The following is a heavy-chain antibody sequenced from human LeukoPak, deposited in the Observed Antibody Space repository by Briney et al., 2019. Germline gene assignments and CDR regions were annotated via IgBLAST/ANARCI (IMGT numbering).Heavy chain of an antibody. J-gene: IGHJ4*02. CDR3: GRKAGDCGGGTCYSIDY. CDR1: GGSFSSEA. Sequence: SVKVSCKAFGGSFSSEAISWVRQAPGQGLEWMGGIIPIFGTANYAQKFQGRVTVTTDESTSTAYMEVSSLRSEDTAVYYCGRKAGDCGGGTCYSIDYWGQGTLVTVSS. V-gene: IGHV1-69*05. CDR2: IIPIFGTA. D-gene: IGHD2-15*01.